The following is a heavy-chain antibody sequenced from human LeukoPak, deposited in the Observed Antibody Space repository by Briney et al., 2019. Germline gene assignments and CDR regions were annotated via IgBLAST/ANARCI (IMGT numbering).Heavy chain of an antibody. J-gene: IGHJ4*02. CDR1: GGSISSYY. V-gene: IGHV4-4*07. Sequence: SETLSLTCTVSGGSISSYYWSWIRQPAGKGLEWIGRIYTSGSTNYNPSLKSRVTMSVDTSKNQFSLKLSSVTAADTAVYYCATEGSRAWYSSPFDYWGQGTLVTVSS. D-gene: IGHD6-13*01. CDR3: ATEGSRAWYSSPFDY. CDR2: IYTSGST.